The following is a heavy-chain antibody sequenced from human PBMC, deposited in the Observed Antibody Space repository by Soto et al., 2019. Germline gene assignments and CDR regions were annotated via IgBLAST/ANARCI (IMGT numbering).Heavy chain of an antibody. CDR2: IIPIFGTA. Sequence: SVKVSCKASGGTFSSYAISWVRQAPGQGLEWMGGIIPIFGTANYAQKFQGRVTITADKSTSTAYMELSSLRSEDTAVYYCARDPNDFWSGYYVPLYYGMDVWGQGTTVTAP. D-gene: IGHD3-3*01. V-gene: IGHV1-69*06. CDR3: ARDPNDFWSGYYVPLYYGMDV. CDR1: GGTFSSYA. J-gene: IGHJ6*02.